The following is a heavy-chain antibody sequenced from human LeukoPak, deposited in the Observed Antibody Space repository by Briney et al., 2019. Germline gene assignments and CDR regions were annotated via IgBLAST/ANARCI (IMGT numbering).Heavy chain of an antibody. V-gene: IGHV4-59*01. Sequence: PPETLSLTCTVSGGSIRSYYWSWIRQPPGKGLEWIGYIYYSGSTNYNPSLKSRVTISVDTSKNQFSLKLSSVTAADTAVYYCARGGGSTDYYDSSGYFWGQGTLLSVSS. J-gene: IGHJ4*02. CDR3: ARGGGSTDYYDSSGYF. CDR2: IYYSGST. CDR1: GGSIRSYY. D-gene: IGHD3-22*01.